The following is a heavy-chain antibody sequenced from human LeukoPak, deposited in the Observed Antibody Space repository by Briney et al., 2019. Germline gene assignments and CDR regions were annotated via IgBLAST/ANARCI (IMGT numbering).Heavy chain of an antibody. Sequence: SETLSLTCTVYGASISSGNDYWSWIRQPAGKGLEWIGRVYTGGSTNYNPSLKSRVTISVDTSKNQFSLKLSSVTAADTAVYYCARVDCSGGSCSNFDYWGQGTLVTVSS. J-gene: IGHJ4*02. D-gene: IGHD2-15*01. CDR2: VYTGGST. V-gene: IGHV4-61*02. CDR1: GASISSGNDY. CDR3: ARVDCSGGSCSNFDY.